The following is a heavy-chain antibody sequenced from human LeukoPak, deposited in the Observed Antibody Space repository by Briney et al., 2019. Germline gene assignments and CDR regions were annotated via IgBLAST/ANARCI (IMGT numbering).Heavy chain of an antibody. CDR2: IRDDGSKK. V-gene: IGHV3-30*02. J-gene: IGHJ4*02. CDR3: AKSYTSGAWLWWD. CDR1: GFIFSSYG. Sequence: GGSLXXSCAASGFIFSSYGMHWGRQAPGKGLEGGAFIRDDGSKKYYADSVKGGFTISRDIYKNTLYMQKNRVRAEDTAVYYCAKSYTSGAWLWWDWGQGTLVTVSS. D-gene: IGHD6-19*01.